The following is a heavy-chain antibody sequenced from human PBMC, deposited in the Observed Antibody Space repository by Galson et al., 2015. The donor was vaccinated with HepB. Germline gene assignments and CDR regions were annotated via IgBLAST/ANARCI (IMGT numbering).Heavy chain of an antibody. V-gene: IGHV3-15*07. J-gene: IGHJ6*03. D-gene: IGHD3-10*01. CDR1: GFTFSNAW. Sequence: SLRLSCAASGFTFSNAWMNWVRQAPGKGLEWVGRIKSKTDGGTTDYAAPVKGRFTISRDDSKNTLYLQMNSLKTEDTAVYYCTTDILSPMALYYYYYMDVWGKGTTVTVS. CDR2: IKSKTDGGTT. CDR3: TTDILSPMALYYYYYMDV.